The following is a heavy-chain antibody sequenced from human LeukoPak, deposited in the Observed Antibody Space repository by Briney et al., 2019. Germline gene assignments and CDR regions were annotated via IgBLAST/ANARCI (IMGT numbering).Heavy chain of an antibody. CDR2: INAGNGNT. V-gene: IGHV1-3*03. CDR1: GYTFTSYA. J-gene: IGHJ5*02. CDR3: ARGENYDFWSGYSWPYNWFDP. D-gene: IGHD3-3*01. Sequence: ASVKVSCKASGYTFTSYAMHWVRQAPGQRLEWMGWINAGNGNTKYSQEFQGRVTITRDTSASTAYMELSSLRSEDMAVYYCARGENYDFWSGYSWPYNWFDPWGQGTLVTVSS.